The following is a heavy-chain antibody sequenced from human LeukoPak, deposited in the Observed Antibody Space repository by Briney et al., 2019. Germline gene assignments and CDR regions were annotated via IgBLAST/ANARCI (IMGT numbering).Heavy chain of an antibody. Sequence: SETLSLTCTVSGGSISSSSYYWGWIRQPPGKGLEWIGSIYYSGSTYYNPSLKSRVTISVDTSKNQFSQKLSSVTAADTAVYYCMGYATATASFDYWGQGTLVTVSS. CDR2: IYYSGST. CDR1: GGSISSSSYY. V-gene: IGHV4-39*01. CDR3: MGYATATASFDY. D-gene: IGHD2-8*01. J-gene: IGHJ4*02.